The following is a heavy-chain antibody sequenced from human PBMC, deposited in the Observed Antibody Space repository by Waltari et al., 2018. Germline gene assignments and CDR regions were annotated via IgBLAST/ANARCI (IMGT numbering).Heavy chain of an antibody. V-gene: IGHV3-48*03. J-gene: IGHJ3*02. CDR3: ARDGEQQLVSDAFDI. CDR2: ISSSGSTI. Sequence: EVQLLESGGGLVQPGGSLRLSCAASGFTFSSYEMNWVRQAPGKGLEWVSYISSSGSTIYSADSVKGRFTISRDNAKNSLYLQMNSLRAEDTAVYYCARDGEQQLVSDAFDIWGQGTMVTVSS. D-gene: IGHD6-13*01. CDR1: GFTFSSYE.